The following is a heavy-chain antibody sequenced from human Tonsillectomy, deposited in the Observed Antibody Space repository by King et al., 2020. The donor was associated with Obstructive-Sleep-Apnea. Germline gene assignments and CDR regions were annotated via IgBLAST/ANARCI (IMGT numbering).Heavy chain of an antibody. J-gene: IGHJ5*02. CDR1: GFTFSNYA. CDR2: ISGSGGST. D-gene: IGHD3-3*01. Sequence: EVQLVESGGGLVQSGGSLRLSCAASGFTFSNYAMHWVRQAPGKGLEWVSGISGSGGSTNYADSVKGRFTMSRDSSKNTLYLQMNRLRAEDTAVYYCAKPYYDFWSGYSESWFNIWGQGTLVAVSS. CDR3: AKPYYDFWSGYSESWFNI. V-gene: IGHV3-23*04.